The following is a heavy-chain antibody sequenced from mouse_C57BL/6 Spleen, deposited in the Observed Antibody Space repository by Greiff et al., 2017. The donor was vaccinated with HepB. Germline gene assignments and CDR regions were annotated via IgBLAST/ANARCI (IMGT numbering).Heavy chain of an antibody. J-gene: IGHJ2*01. CDR3: ARTVVATEYYFDY. Sequence: QVQLKQSGPELVKPGASVKISCKASGYSFTSYYIHWVKQRPGQGLEWIGWIYPGSGNTKYNEKFKGKATLTADTSSSTAYMQLSSLTSEDSAVYYCARTVVATEYYFDYWGQGTTLTVSS. V-gene: IGHV1-66*01. CDR2: IYPGSGNT. D-gene: IGHD1-1*01. CDR1: GYSFTSYY.